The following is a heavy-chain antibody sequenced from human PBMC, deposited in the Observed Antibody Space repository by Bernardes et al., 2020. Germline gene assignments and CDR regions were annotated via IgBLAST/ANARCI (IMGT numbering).Heavy chain of an antibody. CDR2: IGTAGDT. D-gene: IGHD1-26*01. CDR3: ARDQGRGSYDY. V-gene: IGHV3-13*01. Sequence: GSLRLSCAASGFIFRSYAMPWDRQANGQGLEWVSAIGTAGDTYYPGSVKGRFTISRENAKNSLYLQMNSLRAGDTAVYYCARDQGRGSYDYWSQRTLVTVAS. J-gene: IGHJ4*02. CDR1: GFIFRSYA.